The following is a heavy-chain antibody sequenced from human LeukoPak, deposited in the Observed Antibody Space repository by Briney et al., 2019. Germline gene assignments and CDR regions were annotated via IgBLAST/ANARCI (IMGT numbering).Heavy chain of an antibody. CDR1: GFTFSSYS. V-gene: IGHV3-48*04. D-gene: IGHD6-13*01. CDR2: ISSSSSTI. Sequence: GGSLRLSCAASGFTFSSYSMNWVRQAPGKGLEWVSYISSSSSTIYYADSVKGRFTTSRDNAKNSLYLQMNSLRAEDTAVYYCARGEAAGTDGNWFDPWGQGTLVTVSS. J-gene: IGHJ5*02. CDR3: ARGEAAGTDGNWFDP.